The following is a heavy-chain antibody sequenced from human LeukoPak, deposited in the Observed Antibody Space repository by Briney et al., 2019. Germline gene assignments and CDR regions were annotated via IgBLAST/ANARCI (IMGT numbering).Heavy chain of an antibody. CDR2: IGWKSGSI. CDR1: GFTFDEYG. D-gene: IGHD6-13*01. Sequence: PGRSLRLSCAASGFTFDEYGMHWVRQAPGKGLEWVSGIGWKSGSIGYADSVKGRFTISRDNSKETLYLQMNSLRAEDTAVYYCARDESSSWYREDYWGQGTLVTVSS. CDR3: ARDESSSWYREDY. V-gene: IGHV3-9*01. J-gene: IGHJ4*02.